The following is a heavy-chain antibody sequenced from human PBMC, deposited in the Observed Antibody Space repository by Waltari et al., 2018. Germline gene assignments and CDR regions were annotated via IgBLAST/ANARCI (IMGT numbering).Heavy chain of an antibody. CDR2: IKQDGSER. J-gene: IGHJ4*02. V-gene: IGHV3-7*01. Sequence: EVQLVESGGGLVQPGGSLRLSCAASGLTFSSLWMNWVRQAPGKGLECVAIIKQDGSERHYVDSVNGRFTISRDNAKNSLYLEMNGLRAEDTAVYYCAGGGGYLHEHWGQGTLVTVSS. CDR3: AGGGGYLHEH. CDR1: GLTFSSLW. D-gene: IGHD5-12*01.